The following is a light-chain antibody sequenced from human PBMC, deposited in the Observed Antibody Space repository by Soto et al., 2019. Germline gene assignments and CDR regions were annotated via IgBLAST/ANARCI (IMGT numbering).Light chain of an antibody. CDR3: SSYTTTSIPWV. J-gene: IGLJ3*02. CDR2: DVS. Sequence: QSALTQPASVSGSPGQSITISCTGTSSDVGVYNHVSWYQQHPGKAPKLMIYDVSNRPSGISTRFSGSKSGDTASLTISGLQAEDEADYYCSSYTTTSIPWVFGGGTKVTVL. CDR1: SSDVGVYNH. V-gene: IGLV2-14*01.